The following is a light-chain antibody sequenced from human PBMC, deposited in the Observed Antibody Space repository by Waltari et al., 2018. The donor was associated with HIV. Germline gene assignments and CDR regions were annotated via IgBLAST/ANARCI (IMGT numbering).Light chain of an antibody. CDR1: HSDIGTFDF. V-gene: IGLV2-14*01. CDR3: SSYTITNTWV. J-gene: IGLJ3*02. CDR2: RVT. Sequence: QSALAQPASMSGSPGQSVTTSCAGSHSDIGTFDFVSWYQPLPGKAPNLLIYRVTFRPSGVPSRFSASKSANTASLTISDLQTEDEAHYYCSSYTITNTWVFGGGTLLTVL.